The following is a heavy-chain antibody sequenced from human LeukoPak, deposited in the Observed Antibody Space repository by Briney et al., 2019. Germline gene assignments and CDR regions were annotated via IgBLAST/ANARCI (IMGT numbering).Heavy chain of an antibody. CDR3: ARDLRYFDWAHAFDI. J-gene: IGHJ3*02. Sequence: SETLSLTCTVSGGSISSYYWSWIRQPAGKGLEWIGRIYTSGSTNYNPSLKSRVTMSVDTSKNQFSLKLSSVTAADTAVYYCARDLRYFDWAHAFDIWGQGTMVTVSS. D-gene: IGHD3-9*01. CDR1: GGSISSYY. V-gene: IGHV4-4*07. CDR2: IYTSGST.